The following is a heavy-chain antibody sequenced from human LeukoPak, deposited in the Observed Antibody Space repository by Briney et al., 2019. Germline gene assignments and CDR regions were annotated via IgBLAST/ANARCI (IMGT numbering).Heavy chain of an antibody. D-gene: IGHD2-15*01. V-gene: IGHV3-23*01. CDR1: GFTFSSYW. Sequence: GGSLRLSCAASGFTFSSYWMSWVRQAPGKGLEWVSAISGSGGSTYYADSVKGRFTISRDNSKNTLYLQMNSLRVEDTAVYYCAKAPPCSGGSCYYYYMDVWGKGTTVTVSS. J-gene: IGHJ6*03. CDR3: AKAPPCSGGSCYYYYMDV. CDR2: ISGSGGST.